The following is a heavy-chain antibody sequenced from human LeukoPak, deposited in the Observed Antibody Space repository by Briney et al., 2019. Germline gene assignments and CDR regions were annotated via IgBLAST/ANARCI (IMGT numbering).Heavy chain of an antibody. Sequence: GRSLRLSCAASGFSFSSYAMHWFRQPPGKGLAWVSRNKYDGSESYYADSVKGRFTISRDNAKNTLYLQMNSLRVEDTAVYYCAKSDWFDPWGQGTLVTVSS. CDR2: NKYDGSES. V-gene: IGHV3-74*01. J-gene: IGHJ5*02. CDR1: GFSFSSYA. CDR3: AKSDWFDP.